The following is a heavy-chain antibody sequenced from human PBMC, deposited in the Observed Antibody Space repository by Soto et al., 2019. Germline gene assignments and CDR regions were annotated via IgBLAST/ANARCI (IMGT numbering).Heavy chain of an antibody. V-gene: IGHV4-31*02. CDR3: ARDVGGTSYAGVAGGMDV. D-gene: IGHD2-15*01. J-gene: IGHJ6*02. CDR1: GGSISSGGYY. CDR2: IYYSGST. Sequence: SETLSLTXTVSGGSISSGGYYWSWIRQHPGKGLEWIGYIYYSGSTYYNPSLKSRVTISVDTSKNQFSLKLSSVTAADTAVYYCARDVGGTSYAGVAGGMDVWGQGTTVTVSS.